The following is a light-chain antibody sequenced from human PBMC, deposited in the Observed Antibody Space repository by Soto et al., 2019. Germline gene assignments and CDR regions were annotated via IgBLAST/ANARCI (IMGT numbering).Light chain of an antibody. CDR1: SSDVGGYNY. CDR2: DVS. Sequence: QSALTQPRSVSGSPGQSVTSSCTGTSSDVGGYNYVSWYQQHPGKAPKLMIYDVSKRPSGVPDRFSGSKSGNTASLTISGLQAEDEADYYCCSYAGSYTDVFGTGTKLTVL. V-gene: IGLV2-11*01. J-gene: IGLJ1*01. CDR3: CSYAGSYTDV.